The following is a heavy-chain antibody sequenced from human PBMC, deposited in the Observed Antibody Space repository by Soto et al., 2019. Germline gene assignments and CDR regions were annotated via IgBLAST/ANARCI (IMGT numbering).Heavy chain of an antibody. CDR3: ASYRTMGC. CDR1: GFTLSSFW. V-gene: IGHV3-7*03. D-gene: IGHD1-26*01. Sequence: EVQLVESGGGLVQPGGSLRLSCAASGFTLSSFWMSWVRQAPGKGLEWVASIKEDGSEKTYVDSVKGRFSISRDTAKNALYLQTNSLRAEDAAVYYCASYRTMGCWGQGTPVTVSS. J-gene: IGHJ4*02. CDR2: IKEDGSEK.